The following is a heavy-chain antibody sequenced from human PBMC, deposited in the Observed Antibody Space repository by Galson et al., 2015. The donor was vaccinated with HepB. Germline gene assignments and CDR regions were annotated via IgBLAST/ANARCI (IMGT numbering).Heavy chain of an antibody. V-gene: IGHV1-18*01. Sequence: SVKVSCKASGYTFTSYGISWVRQAPGQGLEWLGWISDYNGNTNYAQKFQGRVTMTTDTSTSTAYMELRSLRSDDTAVYYCARDKGNYEILTGYYIGGGDYWGQGTLVTVSS. CDR3: ARDKGNYEILTGYYIGGGDY. D-gene: IGHD3-9*01. J-gene: IGHJ4*02. CDR1: GYTFTSYG. CDR2: ISDYNGNT.